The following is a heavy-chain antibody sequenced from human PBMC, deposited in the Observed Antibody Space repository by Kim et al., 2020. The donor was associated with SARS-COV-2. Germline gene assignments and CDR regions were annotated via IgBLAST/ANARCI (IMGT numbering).Heavy chain of an antibody. CDR1: GFTFDDYA. CDR2: ISWNSGSI. V-gene: IGHV3-9*01. D-gene: IGHD3-22*01. Sequence: GGSLRLSCAASGFTFDDYAMHWVRQAPGKGLEWVSGISWNSGSIGYADSVKGRFTISRDNAKNSLYLQMNSLRAEDTALYYCAKAFYDSSGYYTTWGQGTLVTVSS. CDR3: AKAFYDSSGYYTT. J-gene: IGHJ5*02.